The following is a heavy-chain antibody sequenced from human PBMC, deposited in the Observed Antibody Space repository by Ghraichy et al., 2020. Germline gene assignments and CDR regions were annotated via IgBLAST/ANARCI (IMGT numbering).Heavy chain of an antibody. CDR3: ARLPTIAAAVPTCYFDY. D-gene: IGHD6-13*01. Sequence: SETLSLTCTVSGGSISSSNYYWGWVRQPPGKGLEWIGAIFYTGSTYYNPSLKSRVTISVDTSKNQFSLKLSSVTAADTAVYYCARLPTIAAAVPTCYFDYWGQGTLVTVSS. CDR2: IFYTGST. J-gene: IGHJ4*02. CDR1: GGSISSSNYY. V-gene: IGHV4-39*01.